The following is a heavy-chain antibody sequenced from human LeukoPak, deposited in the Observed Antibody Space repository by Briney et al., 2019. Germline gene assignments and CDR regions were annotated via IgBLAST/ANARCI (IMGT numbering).Heavy chain of an antibody. CDR2: INHSGST. V-gene: IGHV4-34*01. J-gene: IGHJ4*02. Sequence: SETLSLTCAVYGGSFSGYYWSWIRQPPGKGLEWIGEINHSGSTNYNPSLKSRVTISVDTSKNQFSLKLSFVTAADTAVYYCARGTPAGYNWNVLYAYWGQGTLVTVSS. CDR3: ARGTPAGYNWNVLYAY. CDR1: GGSFSGYY. D-gene: IGHD1-1*01.